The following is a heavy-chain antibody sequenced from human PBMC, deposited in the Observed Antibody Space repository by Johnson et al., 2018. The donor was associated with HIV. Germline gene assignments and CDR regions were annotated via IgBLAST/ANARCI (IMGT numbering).Heavy chain of an antibody. J-gene: IGHJ3*02. CDR2: INAGGDT. CDR3: ARDDRPDGLDI. Sequence: VQLVESGGGLVQPGGSLRLSCAASGIIVTGNFMSWVRQAPGKGLEWVSVINAGGDTYYADSVKGRFTISRDRSKNTVSLQMNSLRVEDTAVYYCARDDRPDGLDIWGQGTMVTVSS. D-gene: IGHD1-14*01. CDR1: GIIVTGNF. V-gene: IGHV3-66*01.